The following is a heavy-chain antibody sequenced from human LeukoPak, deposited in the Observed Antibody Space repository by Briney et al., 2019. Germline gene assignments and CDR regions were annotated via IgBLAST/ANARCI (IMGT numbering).Heavy chain of an antibody. CDR2: IYYSGST. V-gene: IGHV4-39*07. J-gene: IGHJ6*03. CDR1: DGSISSSSYY. D-gene: IGHD6-19*01. CDR3: ARDLRYSSGWSASGMDV. Sequence: SETLSLTCTVSDGSISSSSYYWGWIRQPPGKGLEWIGSIYYSGSTYYNPSLKSRVTISVDTSKNQFSLKLSSVTAADTAVYYCARDLRYSSGWSASGMDVWGKGTTVTISS.